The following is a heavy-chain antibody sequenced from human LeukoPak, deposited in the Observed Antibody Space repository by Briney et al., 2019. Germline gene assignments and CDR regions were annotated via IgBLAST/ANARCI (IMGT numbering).Heavy chain of an antibody. CDR1: GFTFSSYE. Sequence: PGGSLRLSCAASGFTFSSYEMNWVRQAPGKGLEWVSYISSSGSTIYYADSVKGRFTISRDNAKNSLYLQMNSLRAEDTAVYYCARGGLPWTLSAPRDWYFDLWGRGTLVTVSS. CDR3: ARGGLPWTLSAPRDWYFDL. V-gene: IGHV3-48*03. CDR2: ISSSGSTI. D-gene: IGHD3/OR15-3a*01. J-gene: IGHJ2*01.